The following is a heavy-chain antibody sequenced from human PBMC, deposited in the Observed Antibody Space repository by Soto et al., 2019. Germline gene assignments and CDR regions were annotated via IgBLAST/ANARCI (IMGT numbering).Heavy chain of an antibody. D-gene: IGHD3-22*01. CDR2: IRSETYGGTP. CDR3: TRYYYASSGYYVY. V-gene: IGHV3-49*04. CDR1: GFNFGNYA. Sequence: PGGSLRLSCTGSGFNFGNYAMSWVRQAPGKGPEWVGFIRSETYGGTPDDAASRRGRFTISRDDSKSIAYLEINSLQTDDTAVYYCTRYYYASSGYYVYWGQGT. J-gene: IGHJ4*02.